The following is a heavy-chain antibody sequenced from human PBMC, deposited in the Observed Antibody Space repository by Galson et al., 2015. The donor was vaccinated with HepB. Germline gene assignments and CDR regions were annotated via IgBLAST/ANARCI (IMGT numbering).Heavy chain of an antibody. D-gene: IGHD2-2*01. CDR1: GFTFSRYA. CDR3: SRDRRTGQYQLLDYYFDY. V-gene: IGHV3-30-3*01. CDR2: ISYDGSNK. J-gene: IGHJ4*02. Sequence: SLRLSCAASGFTFSRYAMHWVRQAPGKGLEWVALISYDGSNKYYADSVKGRLTISRDNSQNTLYLLMNNLRPEDTAVYYCSRDRRTGQYQLLDYYFDYWGQGTLVTVSS.